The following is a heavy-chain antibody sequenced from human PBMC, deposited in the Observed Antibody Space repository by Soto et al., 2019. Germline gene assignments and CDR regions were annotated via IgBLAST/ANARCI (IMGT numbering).Heavy chain of an antibody. CDR1: HGSISSGGYY. V-gene: IGHV4-31*03. CDR3: ASGDYGGNSLFFDY. J-gene: IGHJ4*01. Sequence: SQTLSLTCTVSHGSISSGGYYWSWIRQHPGKGLEWIGYIWYSGNTYYNPSLNSRVSMSLDTSKNHFSLKLTSVTAADTAVYYCASGDYGGNSLFFDYWGHGTLVTVSS. CDR2: IWYSGNT. D-gene: IGHD4-17*01.